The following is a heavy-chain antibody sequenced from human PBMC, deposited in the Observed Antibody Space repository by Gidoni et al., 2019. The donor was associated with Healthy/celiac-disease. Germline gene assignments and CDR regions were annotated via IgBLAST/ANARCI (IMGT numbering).Heavy chain of an antibody. CDR3: AKDGYSYGPFDY. Sequence: EVQLLESGGVLVQPGGSLRLSCSASGFTFSSYAMSWVRQAPGKGLEGVSAISGSGGSTYYADSVKGRFTISRDNSKNTLYLQMNSLRAEDTAVYYCAKDGYSYGPFDYWGQGTLVTVSS. V-gene: IGHV3-23*01. CDR2: ISGSGGST. CDR1: GFTFSSYA. J-gene: IGHJ4*02. D-gene: IGHD5-18*01.